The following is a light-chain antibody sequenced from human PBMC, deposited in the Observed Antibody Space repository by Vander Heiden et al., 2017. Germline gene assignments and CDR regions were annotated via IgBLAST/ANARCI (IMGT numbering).Light chain of an antibody. CDR2: GAS. J-gene: IGKJ1*01. V-gene: IGKV3-15*01. Sequence: MVMTQSPANLSVSPGERATLFCRASQSVSSSLVWYQQKPGQAPRLLIYGASNRATGIPDRFSGSGSGTDFTLTISSLQSEDFAVYYWQQDKALWTFGQGTKVEIK. CDR3: QQDKALWT. CDR1: QSVSSS.